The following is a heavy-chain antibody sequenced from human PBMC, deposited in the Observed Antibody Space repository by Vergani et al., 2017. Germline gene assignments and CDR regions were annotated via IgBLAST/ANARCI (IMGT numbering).Heavy chain of an antibody. D-gene: IGHD6-6*01. V-gene: IGHV1-8*01. CDR2: MSPNSGNT. CDR3: VGVSSSTFDF. CDR1: GYTFIHYD. J-gene: IGHJ4*02. Sequence: QVQLVQSGAEVRKPGASVTVSCKASGYTFIHYDISWVRQASGQGLEGMGWMSPNSGNTGYAQKFQGRITMTRDTSISTTFMELSSLTSDDTAVYYCVGVSSSTFDFWGQGTLVTVSS.